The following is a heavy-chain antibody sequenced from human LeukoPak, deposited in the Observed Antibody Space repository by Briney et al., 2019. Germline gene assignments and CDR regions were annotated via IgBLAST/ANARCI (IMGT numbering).Heavy chain of an antibody. CDR1: GGSISSSSYY. V-gene: IGHV4-39*07. CDR2: IYYSGST. J-gene: IGHJ5*02. D-gene: IGHD3-22*01. CDR3: ARGQGVTVIKVGKNWFDP. Sequence: SETLSLTCTVSGGSISSSSYYWGWIRQPPGKGLEWIGSIYYSGSTYYNPSLKSRVTISVDTSKNQFSLKLSSMTAADTAVYYCARGQGVTVIKVGKNWFDPWSQGTQVIVSP.